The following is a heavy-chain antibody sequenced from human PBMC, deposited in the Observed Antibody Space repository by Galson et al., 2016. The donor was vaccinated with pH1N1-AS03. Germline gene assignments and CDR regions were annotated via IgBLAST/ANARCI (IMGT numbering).Heavy chain of an antibody. CDR2: IYPSDSDI. Sequence: QSGAEVKKPGESLKISCKGSGYSFISYRIGWVRQMPGKGLELLGIIYPSDSDIRYSPSFQGQITISVDKTITTAFLQWTSLKPSDTGMYYCARLPVSATDPLYYFDLWGQGTLVTVSS. CDR3: ARLPVSATDPLYYFDL. CDR1: GYSFISYR. V-gene: IGHV5-51*01. J-gene: IGHJ4*02. D-gene: IGHD2-15*01.